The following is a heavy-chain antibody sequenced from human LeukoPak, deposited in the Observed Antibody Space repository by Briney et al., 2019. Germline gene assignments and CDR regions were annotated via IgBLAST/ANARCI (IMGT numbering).Heavy chain of an antibody. J-gene: IGHJ3*02. CDR3: ARRMTPAGERITMIVVEAFDI. Sequence: PGGSLRLSCAASGFTFSTYNMNWVRQAPGKGLEWVSSISSSSSYIYYADSVKGRFTISRDNAKNSLYLQMNSLRAEDTAVYYCARRMTPAGERITMIVVEAFDIWGQGTMVTVSS. V-gene: IGHV3-21*01. CDR1: GFTFSTYN. CDR2: ISSSSSYI. D-gene: IGHD3-22*01.